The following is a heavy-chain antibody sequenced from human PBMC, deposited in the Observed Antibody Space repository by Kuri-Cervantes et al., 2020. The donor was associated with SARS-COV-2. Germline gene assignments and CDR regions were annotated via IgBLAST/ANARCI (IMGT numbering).Heavy chain of an antibody. Sequence: ESLKISCTVSGGSVSSGSYYWSWIRQPPGKGLEWIGYIYYSGSTNYNPSLKSRVTISVDTSKNQFSLKLSSVTAADTAVYYCARGGITIFGVVNKAWFDPWGQGTLVTVSS. CDR1: GGSVSSGSYY. CDR3: ARGGITIFGVVNKAWFDP. V-gene: IGHV4-61*01. J-gene: IGHJ5*02. D-gene: IGHD3-3*01. CDR2: IYYSGST.